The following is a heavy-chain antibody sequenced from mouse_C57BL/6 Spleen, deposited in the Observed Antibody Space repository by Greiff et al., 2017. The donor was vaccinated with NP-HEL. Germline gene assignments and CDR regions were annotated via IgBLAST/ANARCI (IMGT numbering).Heavy chain of an antibody. V-gene: IGHV1-4*01. CDR1: GYTFTSYT. Sequence: QVQLQQSGAELARPGASVTMSCKASGYTFTSYTMHWVKQRPGQGLEWIGYINPSSGYTKYNQKFKDKATLTADKSSSTAYMQLSSLTSEDSAVYYWARDGGLRRVYFDDWGQGTTLTVSS. CDR3: ARDGGLRRVYFDD. CDR2: INPSSGYT. J-gene: IGHJ2*01. D-gene: IGHD2-4*01.